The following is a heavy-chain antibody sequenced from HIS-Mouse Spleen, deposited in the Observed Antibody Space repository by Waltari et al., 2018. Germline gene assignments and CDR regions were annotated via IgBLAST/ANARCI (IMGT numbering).Heavy chain of an antibody. J-gene: IGHJ2*01. CDR1: GGPIRSSSYY. V-gene: IGHV4-39*07. Sequence: QLQLQESGPGLVKPSETRSLTCTVSGGPIRSSSYYWGWIRQPPGKGLEWIGSIYYSGSTYYNPSLKSRVTISVDTSKNQFSLKLSSVTAADTAVYYCAREIPYSSSWYDWYFDLWGRGTLVTVSS. CDR3: AREIPYSSSWYDWYFDL. D-gene: IGHD6-13*01. CDR2: IYYSGST.